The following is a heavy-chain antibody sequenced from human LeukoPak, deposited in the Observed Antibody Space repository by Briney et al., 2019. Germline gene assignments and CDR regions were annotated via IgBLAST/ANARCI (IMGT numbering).Heavy chain of an antibody. CDR2: ISSGSSYI. V-gene: IGHV3-21*01. CDR3: ARRALITMVRGVIKHYYYYMDV. J-gene: IGHJ6*03. D-gene: IGHD3-10*01. Sequence: GGSLRLSCAASGFTFSRSSMNWVRQAPGKGLEWVSSISSGSSYIYYADSVKGRFTISRDNAKNSLYLQMNSLRAEDTAVYYCARRALITMVRGVIKHYYYYMDVWGKGTTVTISS. CDR1: GFTFSRSS.